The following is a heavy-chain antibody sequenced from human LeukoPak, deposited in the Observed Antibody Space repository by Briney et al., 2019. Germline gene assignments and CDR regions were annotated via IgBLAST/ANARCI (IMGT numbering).Heavy chain of an antibody. CDR2: INNDGST. CDR1: GLTFSSSW. Sequence: GGSLRLSCAASGLTFSSSWMHWVRQVPGKGLLWVSRINNDGSTFYADSVKGRFTISRDSAKNTLYLQMNSLRVEDTAVYYCVRSRGYFDCWGQGTLVTVPS. J-gene: IGHJ4*02. V-gene: IGHV3-74*01. CDR3: VRSRGYFDC.